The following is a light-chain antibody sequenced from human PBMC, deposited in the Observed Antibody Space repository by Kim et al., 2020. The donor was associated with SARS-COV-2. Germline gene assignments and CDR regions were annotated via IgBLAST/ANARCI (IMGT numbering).Light chain of an antibody. Sequence: HTATVLCIGSSDNVGSQGAAWLQQHQGHPPKLLSYRNNTRPSGISERFSASRSGNTASLTISGLQPEDEADYYCSAWDRSVNAWVFGGGTQLTVL. J-gene: IGLJ3*02. CDR1: SDNVGSQG. CDR3: SAWDRSVNAWV. V-gene: IGLV10-54*01. CDR2: RNN.